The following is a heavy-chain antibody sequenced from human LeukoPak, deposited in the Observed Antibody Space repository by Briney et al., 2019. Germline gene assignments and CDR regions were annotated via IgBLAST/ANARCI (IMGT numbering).Heavy chain of an antibody. CDR3: ARDLVGATWYYFDY. CDR1: GGSISSYY. Sequence: SETLSLTCTVSGGSISSYYWSWIRQPAGKGLEWIGRIYTSGSTNYNPSLKSRVTMSVDTSKNQFSLKLSSVAAADTAVYYCARDLVGATWYYFDYWGQGTPVTVSS. J-gene: IGHJ4*02. D-gene: IGHD1-26*01. V-gene: IGHV4-4*07. CDR2: IYTSGST.